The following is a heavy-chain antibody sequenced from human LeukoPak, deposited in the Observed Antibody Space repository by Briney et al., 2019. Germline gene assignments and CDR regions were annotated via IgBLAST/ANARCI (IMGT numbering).Heavy chain of an antibody. J-gene: IGHJ3*02. CDR2: IYYSGST. CDR1: GGSISSGGYY. CDR3: ARDVGIAAAGPDAFDI. Sequence: KASETLSLTCTVSGGSISSGGYYWSWIRQHPGKGLEWIGYIYYSGSTYYNPSLKSRVTISVDTPKNQFSLKLSSVTAADTAVYYCARDVGIAAAGPDAFDIWGQGTMVTVSS. D-gene: IGHD6-13*01. V-gene: IGHV4-31*03.